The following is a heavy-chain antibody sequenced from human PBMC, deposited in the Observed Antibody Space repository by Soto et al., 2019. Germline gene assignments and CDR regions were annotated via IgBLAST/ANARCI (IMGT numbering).Heavy chain of an antibody. CDR1: GFTVSSNY. J-gene: IGHJ6*02. CDR2: IYSGGST. CDR3: ARDQLQRYSSSWTYGMDV. D-gene: IGHD6-13*01. V-gene: IGHV3-53*02. Sequence: EVQLVETGGGLIQPGGSLRLSCAAAGFTVSSNYMSWVRQAPGKGLEWVSVIYSGGSTYYADSVKGRFTISRDNSKNTLYLQMNSLRAEDTAVYYCARDQLQRYSSSWTYGMDVWGRGTTVTVSS.